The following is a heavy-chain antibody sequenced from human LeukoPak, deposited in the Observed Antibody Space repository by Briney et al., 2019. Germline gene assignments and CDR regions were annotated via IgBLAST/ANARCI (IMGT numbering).Heavy chain of an antibody. D-gene: IGHD3-22*01. CDR1: GGTFSSYA. Sequence: SVKVSCKASGGTFSSYAISWVRQAPGQGLEWMGGIIPIFGTANYAQKFQGRVTMTRDMSTSTVYMELSSLRSEDTAVYYCAKSYYYDSSGYYPIDYWGQGTLVTVSS. CDR2: IIPIFGTA. J-gene: IGHJ4*02. CDR3: AKSYYYDSSGYYPIDY. V-gene: IGHV1-69*05.